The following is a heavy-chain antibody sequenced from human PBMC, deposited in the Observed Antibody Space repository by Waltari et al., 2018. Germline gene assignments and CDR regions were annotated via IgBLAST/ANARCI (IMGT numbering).Heavy chain of an antibody. J-gene: IGHJ4*02. Sequence: VQLVQSGAEVKKPGASVKVSCKASGYTFTGYYMHWVRQAPGQGLEWMGRINPNSGGTNYAQKVQGRGTMTRDTSISTAYMELSRLRSDDTAVYYCARGPPILTGYLDDYWGQGTLVTVSS. D-gene: IGHD3-9*01. V-gene: IGHV1-2*06. CDR2: INPNSGGT. CDR3: ARGPPILTGYLDDY. CDR1: GYTFTGYY.